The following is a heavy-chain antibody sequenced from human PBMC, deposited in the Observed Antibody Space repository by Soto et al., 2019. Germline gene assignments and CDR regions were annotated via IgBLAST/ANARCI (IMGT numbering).Heavy chain of an antibody. V-gene: IGHV4-59*08. D-gene: IGHD3-10*02. Sequence: KGLVWIGYIYYSGSTNYNPSLKSRVTISVDTSKNQFSLKLSSVTAADTAVYYCAFFFQAEDGIRDVLSVSAFLLNRSSDL. J-gene: IGHJ2*01. CDR2: IYYSGST. CDR3: AFFFQAEDGIRDVLSVSAFLLNRSSDL.